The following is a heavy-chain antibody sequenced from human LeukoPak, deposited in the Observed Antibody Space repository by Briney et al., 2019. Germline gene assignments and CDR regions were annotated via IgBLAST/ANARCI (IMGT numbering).Heavy chain of an antibody. CDR1: GYTFTNYW. CDR2: IYPGDSDT. J-gene: IGHJ4*02. CDR3: ARRDYGGFSHYFDY. D-gene: IGHD4-23*01. V-gene: IGHV5-51*01. Sequence: GESLKISCKGSGYTFTNYWIAWVRQMPGKGLEWMGIIYPGDSDTRHSPSFQGQVTISADKSISIAYLQWSSLRASDTAMYYCARRDYGGFSHYFDYWGQGAPVTVSS.